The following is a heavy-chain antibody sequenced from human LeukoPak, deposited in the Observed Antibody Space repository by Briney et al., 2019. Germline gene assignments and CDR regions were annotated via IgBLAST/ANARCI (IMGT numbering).Heavy chain of an antibody. CDR1: GFTFSTYA. CDR3: VRDGYTGSYYDY. Sequence: GGSLRLSCAASGFTFSTYAMTWVRQAPGQGLEWVSGISECGANTYYATSVKGRFTISRDNSKNMLYLQMNSLRDEDTAVYYCVRDGYTGSYYDYWGQGTLVTVSS. D-gene: IGHD1-26*01. J-gene: IGHJ4*02. CDR2: ISECGANT. V-gene: IGHV3-23*01.